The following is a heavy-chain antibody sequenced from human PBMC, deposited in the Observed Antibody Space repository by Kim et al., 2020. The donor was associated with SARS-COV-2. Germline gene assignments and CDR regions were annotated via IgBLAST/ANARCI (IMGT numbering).Heavy chain of an antibody. V-gene: IGHV1-2*02. Sequence: ASVKVSCKAFGYTFTGYYMHWVRQAPGQVLEWMGWINPNSGGTDYAQKFQGRVTMTRDTSISTAYMELSRLRSDDTAVYYCARDSNSLAAQFDYWGQGTLVTVSS. CDR3: ARDSNSLAAQFDY. CDR2: INPNSGGT. CDR1: GYTFTGYY. D-gene: IGHD2-8*01. J-gene: IGHJ4*02.